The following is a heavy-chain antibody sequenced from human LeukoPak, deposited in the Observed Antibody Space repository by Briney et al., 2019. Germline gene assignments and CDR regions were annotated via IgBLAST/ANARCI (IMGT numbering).Heavy chain of an antibody. CDR2: MNPNSGNT. Sequence: ASVKVSFKASGYTFTSYDINWVRQATGQGLEWMGWMNPNSGNTSYAQKFQGRVTMTRNTSISTAYMELSSLRSEDTAVYYCARKPCSSTSCKRRGGPAKYNWFDPWGQGTLVTVSS. V-gene: IGHV1-8*01. J-gene: IGHJ5*02. D-gene: IGHD2-2*01. CDR1: GYTFTSYD. CDR3: ARKPCSSTSCKRRGGPAKYNWFDP.